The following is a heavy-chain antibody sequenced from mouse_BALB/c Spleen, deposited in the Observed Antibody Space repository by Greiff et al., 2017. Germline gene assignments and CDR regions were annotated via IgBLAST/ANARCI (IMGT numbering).Heavy chain of an antibody. J-gene: IGHJ4*01. CDR1: GYSITSDYA. D-gene: IGHD4-1*01. Sequence: ESGPGLVKPSQSLSLTCTVTGYSITSDYAWNWIRQFPGNKLEWMGYISYSGSTSYNPSLKSRISITRDTSKNQFFLQLNSVTTEDTATYYCARPGTGAMDYWGQGTSVTVSS. V-gene: IGHV3-2*02. CDR3: ARPGTGAMDY. CDR2: ISYSGST.